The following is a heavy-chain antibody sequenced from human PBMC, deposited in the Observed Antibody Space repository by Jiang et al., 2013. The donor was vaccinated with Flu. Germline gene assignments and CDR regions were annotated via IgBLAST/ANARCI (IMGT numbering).Heavy chain of an antibody. V-gene: IGHV5-51*01. J-gene: IGHJ4*02. CDR1: GYSFANSW. Sequence: YGAEVKKPGESLKISCQGSGYSFANSWVGWVRQMPGKGLEWMAIIYPGDYELRYSPSSQGQVTISADKSISTAYLHWSSLKASDSAIYYCVRQRRSGSGYYYGPFDSWGQGTLVTVSS. D-gene: IGHD3-22*01. CDR3: VRQRRSGSGYYYGPFDS. CDR2: IYPGDYEL.